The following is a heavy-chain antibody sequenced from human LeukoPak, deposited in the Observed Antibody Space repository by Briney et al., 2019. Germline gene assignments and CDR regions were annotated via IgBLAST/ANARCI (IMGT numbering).Heavy chain of an antibody. Sequence: GRSLRLSCAASGFTFSSYGMDWVRQAPGKGLEWVAFIRYDGSNKYYADSVKGRFTISRDNSKNTLYLQMNSLRAEDTAVYYCAKDATMVRGVADFIDYWGQGTLVSVS. CDR1: GFTFSSYG. J-gene: IGHJ4*02. V-gene: IGHV3-30*02. CDR2: IRYDGSNK. CDR3: AKDATMVRGVADFIDY. D-gene: IGHD3-10*01.